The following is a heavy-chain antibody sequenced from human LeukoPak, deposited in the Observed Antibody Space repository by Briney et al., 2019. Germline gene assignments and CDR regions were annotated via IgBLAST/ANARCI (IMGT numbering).Heavy chain of an antibody. CDR3: ARYILTGYYTDDGYNWFDP. V-gene: IGHV3-53*01. CDR1: EFTVTSNN. J-gene: IGHJ5*02. Sequence: GGFLRLSCAASEFTVTSNNMSWVRQAPGKGLEWVSVIYSGGSTYYADSVKGRFTISRDNSKNTLYLQMNRLRAEDTAVYYCARYILTGYYTDDGYNWFDPWGQGTLVTVSS. D-gene: IGHD3-9*01. CDR2: IYSGGST.